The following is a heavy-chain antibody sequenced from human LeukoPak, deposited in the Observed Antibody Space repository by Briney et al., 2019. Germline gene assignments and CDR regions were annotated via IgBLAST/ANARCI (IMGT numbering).Heavy chain of an antibody. CDR2: IYYSGST. CDR3: ARDTGNKLWYFDY. V-gene: IGHV4-31*03. D-gene: IGHD3-16*01. J-gene: IGHJ4*02. Sequence: PSETLSLTCTVSGGSISSGGYYWSWIRQHPGKGLEWIGYIYYSGSTYYNPSLKSRVTISVDTSKNQFSLKLSSVTAADTAVYYCARDTGNKLWYFDYWGQGTLVTVSS. CDR1: GGSISSGGYY.